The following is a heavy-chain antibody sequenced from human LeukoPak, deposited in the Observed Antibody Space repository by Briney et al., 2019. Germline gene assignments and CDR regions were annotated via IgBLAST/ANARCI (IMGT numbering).Heavy chain of an antibody. CDR2: IHPASGGT. J-gene: IGHJ1*01. D-gene: IGHD6-19*01. CDR1: GYTFTGYY. V-gene: IGHV1-2*02. CDR3: ARLAAVPG. Sequence: ASVKVSCKASGYTFTGYYLHWVRQAPGQGLEWMGWIHPASGGTNYAQKFQGRVTMTRDTSVSTAYMGLSSLRSDDTAVYYCARLAAVPGWGQGTLVIVSS.